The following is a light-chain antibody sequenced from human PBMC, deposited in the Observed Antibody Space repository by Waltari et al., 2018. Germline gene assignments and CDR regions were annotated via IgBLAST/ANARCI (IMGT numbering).Light chain of an antibody. CDR1: SSAFGGYHY. CDR3: CSFAAGDAYV. V-gene: IGLV2-11*01. Sequence: QSALTQPRSVSGSPGQSVAISCPGTSSAFGGYHYASWSQQHPGKAPTLMIYDVTERPSGVPDRFSGSKSGNTASLTVSGLQAEDEADYYCCSFAAGDAYVFGTGTKVSVL. CDR2: DVT. J-gene: IGLJ1*01.